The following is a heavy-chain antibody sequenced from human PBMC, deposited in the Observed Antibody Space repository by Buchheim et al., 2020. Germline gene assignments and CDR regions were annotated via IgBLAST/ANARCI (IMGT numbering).Heavy chain of an antibody. CDR2: IIPILGIA. CDR3: APYLQDCSGGSCNLL. D-gene: IGHD2-15*01. Sequence: QVQLVQSGAEVKKPGASVKVSCKASGYTFTSYDINWVRQATGQGLEWMGKIIPILGIANYAQKFQGRVTITADKSTSTAYMELSSLRSEDTAVYYCAPYLQDCSGGSCNLLWGQGTL. CDR1: GYTFTSYD. V-gene: IGHV1-69*09. J-gene: IGHJ4*02.